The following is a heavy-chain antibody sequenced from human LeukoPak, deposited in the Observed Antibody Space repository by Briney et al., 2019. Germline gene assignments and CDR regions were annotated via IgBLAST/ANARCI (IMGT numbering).Heavy chain of an antibody. CDR1: GYTFTSYG. J-gene: IGHJ4*02. CDR2: ISGNNGDT. V-gene: IGHV1-18*01. D-gene: IGHD3-22*01. Sequence: ASVKVSCKTSGYTFTSYGLSWVRQAPGQGLEWMGWISGNNGDTNYAQKFQGRVTLTTHTSTSTAYMELRSLRSDDTGVYYCAREGHYDTSAYSIDFDYWGQGTLVTVSS. CDR3: AREGHYDTSAYSIDFDY.